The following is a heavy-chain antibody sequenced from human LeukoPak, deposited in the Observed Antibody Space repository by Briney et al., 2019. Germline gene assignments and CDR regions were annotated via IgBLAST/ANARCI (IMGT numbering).Heavy chain of an antibody. D-gene: IGHD6-13*01. CDR3: ARLSIAAAGTFFPNWFDP. V-gene: IGHV5-51*01. CDR2: IYPGDSDT. CDR1: GYSFTSYW. Sequence: GESLKISCKGPGYSFTSYWIGWVRQMPGKGLEWIGIIYPGDSDTRYSPSFQGQVTISADKSISTAYLQWSSLKASDTAMYYCARLSIAAAGTFFPNWFDPWGQGTLVTVSS. J-gene: IGHJ5*02.